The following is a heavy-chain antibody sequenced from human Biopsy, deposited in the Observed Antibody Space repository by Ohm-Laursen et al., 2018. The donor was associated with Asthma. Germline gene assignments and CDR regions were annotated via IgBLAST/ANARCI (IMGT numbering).Heavy chain of an antibody. J-gene: IGHJ3*02. CDR1: GFVFSQCG. D-gene: IGHD3-22*01. CDR2: VSSDGHNK. V-gene: IGHV3-30*03. Sequence: SLRLSCTASGFVFSQCGMHWVRQGPGKGLEWVALVSSDGHNKYYEDSVKGRLTISRDNSRNRLYLQINSLTVEDSAVYFCARQSGQEYGDSIPFDTWGQGTKVAVSS. CDR3: ARQSGQEYGDSIPFDT.